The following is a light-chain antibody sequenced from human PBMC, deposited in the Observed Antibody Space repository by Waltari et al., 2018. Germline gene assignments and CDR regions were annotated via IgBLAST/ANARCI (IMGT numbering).Light chain of an antibody. Sequence: QSALTQPASVSGSPGQSITIPCTGTSSDVGGYSFVSWYQQHPGKAPKLMIYDVSKRPSGFSSRFSRSKPGNTAALTISGLQTEDEADYFCSTYTTSSALLFGGGTRLTVL. J-gene: IGLJ3*02. CDR1: SSDVGGYSF. CDR2: DVS. V-gene: IGLV2-14*03. CDR3: STYTTSSALL.